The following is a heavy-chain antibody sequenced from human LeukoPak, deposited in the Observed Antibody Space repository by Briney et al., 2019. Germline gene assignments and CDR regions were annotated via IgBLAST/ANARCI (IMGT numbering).Heavy chain of an antibody. D-gene: IGHD3-22*01. CDR3: ARNYYDSSGYTDY. CDR1: GYTFTGYY. V-gene: IGHV1-2*06. J-gene: IGHJ4*02. Sequence: ASVKVSCKASGYTFTGYYMHWVRQAPGQGLEWMGRINPNSGGTNYAQKLQGRVTMTTDTSTSTAYMELRSPRSDDTAVYYCARNYYDSSGYTDYWGQGTLVTVSS. CDR2: INPNSGGT.